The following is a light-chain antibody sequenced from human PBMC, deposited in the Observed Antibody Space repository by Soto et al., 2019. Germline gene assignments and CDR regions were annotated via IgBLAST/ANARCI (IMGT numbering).Light chain of an antibody. V-gene: IGKV1-5*03. Sequence: DIQMTQSPSTLSASVGDRVTITCRASQYIHNYLAWYQQKPGEAPKLLIYEAANLKSRVPSRFRASGTGTELTLTISSLQPDDFATYSFQQSNNHPWTFGQRTRVEI. CDR2: EAA. CDR3: QQSNNHPWT. CDR1: QYIHNY. J-gene: IGKJ1*01.